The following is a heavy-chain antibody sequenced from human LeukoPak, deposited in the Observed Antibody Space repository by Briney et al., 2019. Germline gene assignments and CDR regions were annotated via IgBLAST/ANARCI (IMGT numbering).Heavy chain of an antibody. CDR2: IWYDGRNK. CDR3: ARGMSGYYYFDY. Sequence: GGSLRLSCAASGFTFSSYGMHWVRQAPGKGLEWVAVIWYDGRNKYYADSVKGRFTISRDNSKNTLYLQMNSLRAEDTAVYYCARGMSGYYYFDYWGQGTLVTVSS. J-gene: IGHJ4*02. D-gene: IGHD3-3*01. CDR1: GFTFSSYG. V-gene: IGHV3-33*01.